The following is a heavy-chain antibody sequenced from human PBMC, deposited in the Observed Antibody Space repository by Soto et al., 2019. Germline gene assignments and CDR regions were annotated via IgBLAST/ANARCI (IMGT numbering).Heavy chain of an antibody. J-gene: IGHJ5*02. CDR1: GGSISSGGYY. CDR3: ARGHLVIATYYAGWFDP. CDR2: IYYSGST. D-gene: IGHD3-3*01. V-gene: IGHV4-31*03. Sequence: QVQLQESGPGLVKPSQTLSLTCTVSGGSISSGGYYWSWIRQHPGKGLEWIGYIYYSGSTYYNPSLKSRVTISVDTSKNQFSLKLSSVTAADTAVYYCARGHLVIATYYAGWFDPWGQGTLVTVSS.